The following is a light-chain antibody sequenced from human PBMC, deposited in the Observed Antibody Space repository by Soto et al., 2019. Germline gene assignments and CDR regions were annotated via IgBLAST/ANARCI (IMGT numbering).Light chain of an antibody. J-gene: IGLJ2*01. CDR2: EDT. CDR3: QAWDSSTVL. CDR1: KLGNKY. V-gene: IGLV3-1*01. Sequence: SYELTQPPSVSVSPGQTATITCSGDKLGNKYACWYQQKPGQSPVLVIYEDTKRPSGIPERFSGSTSGNTATLTISGTQALDEADYYCQAWDSSTVLFGGGTKVTV.